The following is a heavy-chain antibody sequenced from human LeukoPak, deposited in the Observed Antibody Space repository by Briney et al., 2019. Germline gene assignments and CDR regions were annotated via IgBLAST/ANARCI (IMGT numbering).Heavy chain of an antibody. V-gene: IGHV1-2*02. CDR3: ASHGSGSYFSYVS. CDR2: INTKDGGT. D-gene: IGHD3-10*01. Sequence: GASVKVSCKASGYTFTDYYMHWVRQAPGQGLEWMGWINTKDGGTQYAQELQGRVTMTRDTSISTAYTELSSLGNGDTAVYYCASHGSGSYFSYVSWGQGTLVIVSS. CDR1: GYTFTDYY. J-gene: IGHJ4*02.